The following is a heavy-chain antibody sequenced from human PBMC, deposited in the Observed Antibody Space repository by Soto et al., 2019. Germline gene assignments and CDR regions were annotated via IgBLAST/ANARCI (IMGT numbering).Heavy chain of an antibody. J-gene: IGHJ5*02. D-gene: IGHD3-3*01. V-gene: IGHV1-8*02. CDR2: MNVNTEST. Sequence: QVQLVQSGAEVRTPGSSLTVSCKAIGFAFTTNDIHWVRQAPGQRLEWMGWMNVNTESTDSAEEFEGRLLMTWNPSISTAYLELTGLTSKDTAVYYCAREVVEVASIRLDPWGQGTHVTVS. CDR1: GFAFTTND. CDR3: AREVVEVASIRLDP.